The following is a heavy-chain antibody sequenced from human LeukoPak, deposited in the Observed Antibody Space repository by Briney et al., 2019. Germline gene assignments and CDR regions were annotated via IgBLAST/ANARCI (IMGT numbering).Heavy chain of an antibody. Sequence: GGSLRLSWAASRFTFSTYAMSWVRQAPGKGLEWVSTISGSGGSTYYADSVKGRFTISRGNSNNTLYLQMNSLRVEDTAVYYCAKDRKQLVDYWGQGTLVTVSS. CDR2: ISGSGGST. CDR3: AKDRKQLVDY. D-gene: IGHD6-13*01. CDR1: RFTFSTYA. V-gene: IGHV3-23*01. J-gene: IGHJ4*02.